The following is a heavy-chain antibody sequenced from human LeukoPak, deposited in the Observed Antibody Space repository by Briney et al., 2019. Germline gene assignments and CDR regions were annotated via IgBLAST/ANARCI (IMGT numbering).Heavy chain of an antibody. J-gene: IGHJ6*03. Sequence: SETLTLTCAVCGGTFSGYYWSWIRQPPGKGLEWIGEINHSGSTNYNPSLKSRVTISVDTSKNQFSLKLSSVTAADTAVYYCARRGSSSAYYYYYMDVWGKGTTVTVSS. CDR2: INHSGST. V-gene: IGHV4-34*01. CDR1: GGTFSGYY. D-gene: IGHD3-10*01. CDR3: ARRGSSSAYYYYYMDV.